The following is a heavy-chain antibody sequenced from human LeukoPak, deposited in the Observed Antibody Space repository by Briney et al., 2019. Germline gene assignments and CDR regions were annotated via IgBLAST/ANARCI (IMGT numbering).Heavy chain of an antibody. Sequence: SETLSLTCTVSGGSISSYYWNWIRQPPGKGLEWIGYIYYSGSTNYNPSLKSRVTISVDTSKNQFSLKLSSMTAADTAVYYCARDRLYSNYGGFDYWGQGTLVTVSS. CDR1: GGSISSYY. CDR3: ARDRLYSNYGGFDY. V-gene: IGHV4-59*01. CDR2: IYYSGST. D-gene: IGHD4-11*01. J-gene: IGHJ4*02.